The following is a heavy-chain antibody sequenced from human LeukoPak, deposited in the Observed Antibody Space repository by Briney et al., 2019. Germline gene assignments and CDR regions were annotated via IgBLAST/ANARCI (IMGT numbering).Heavy chain of an antibody. CDR1: GFTFSSYS. D-gene: IGHD6-13*01. CDR3: ARDQGIAAAAYYYYYGMDV. Sequence: GGSLRLSCAASGFTFSSYSMSWVRQTPGKGLEWVSYISSSSSTIYYADSVKGRFTISRDNSKNTLYLQMNSLRAEDTAVYYCARDQGIAAAAYYYYYGMDVWGQGTTVTVSS. CDR2: ISSSSSTI. V-gene: IGHV3-48*01. J-gene: IGHJ6*02.